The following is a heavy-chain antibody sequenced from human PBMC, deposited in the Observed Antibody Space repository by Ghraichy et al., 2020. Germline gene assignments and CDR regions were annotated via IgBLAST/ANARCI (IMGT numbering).Heavy chain of an antibody. D-gene: IGHD6-19*01. V-gene: IGHV4-34*01. J-gene: IGHJ4*02. CDR2: INHTGST. CDR1: GGSFSGYF. CDR3: AISGSDWFKRFDF. Sequence: SETLSLTCAVYGGSFSGYFWSWIRQSPEKGLEWIGEINHTGSTNYNPSLKSRLTISIDTSKRQFSLKLSSVTAADTAVYYCAISGSDWFKRFDFWGQGTLVAVSS.